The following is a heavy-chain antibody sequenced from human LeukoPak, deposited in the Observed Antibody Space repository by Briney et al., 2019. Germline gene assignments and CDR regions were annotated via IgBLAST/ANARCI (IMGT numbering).Heavy chain of an antibody. CDR2: ISSSGSYI. J-gene: IGHJ4*02. Sequence: GGSLRLSCAASGFTFSSYSMNWVRQAPGKGLEWASSISSSGSYIYYADSVKGRFTISRDNAKNSLYLQMNSLRAEDTAVYYCARLNEGYSYGYKVDYWGQGTLVTVSS. D-gene: IGHD5-18*01. CDR1: GFTFSSYS. V-gene: IGHV3-21*01. CDR3: ARLNEGYSYGYKVDY.